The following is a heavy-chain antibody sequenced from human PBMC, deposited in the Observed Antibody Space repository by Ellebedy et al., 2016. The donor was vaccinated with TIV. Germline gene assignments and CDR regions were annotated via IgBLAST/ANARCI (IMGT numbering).Heavy chain of an antibody. J-gene: IGHJ4*02. CDR1: GGTFSSYA. V-gene: IGHV1-69*04. Sequence: SVKVSCXASGGTFSSYAISWVRQAPGQGLEWMGRIIPILGIANYAQKFPGRVTITADKSTSKAYMELSSLRSEDTAVYYCARETHDYGGNPQALYFDYWGQGTLVTVSS. CDR3: ARETHDYGGNPQALYFDY. CDR2: IIPILGIA. D-gene: IGHD4-23*01.